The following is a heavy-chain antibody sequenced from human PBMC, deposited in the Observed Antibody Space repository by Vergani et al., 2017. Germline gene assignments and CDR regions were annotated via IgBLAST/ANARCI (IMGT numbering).Heavy chain of an antibody. D-gene: IGHD4-17*01. V-gene: IGHV1-46*03. J-gene: IGHJ6*02. CDR1: GYTFTSYY. CDR2: INPSGGST. Sequence: QVQLVQSGAEVQKPGASVKVSCKASGYTFTSYYMHWVRQAPGRGLEWMGIINPSGGSTSYAQKFQGRVTMTRDTSTSTVYMELSSLRSEDTAVYYCARSDYGDYYGMDVWGQGTTVTVSS. CDR3: ARSDYGDYYGMDV.